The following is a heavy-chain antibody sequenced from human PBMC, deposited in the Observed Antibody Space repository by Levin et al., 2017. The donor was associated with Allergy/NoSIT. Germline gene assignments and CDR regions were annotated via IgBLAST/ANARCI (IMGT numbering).Heavy chain of an antibody. V-gene: IGHV4-59*01. Sequence: SQTLSLTCTVSGGSISSSYWSWIRQPPGKGLEWIGYIYYSGSTNYNPSLKSRVTISVDTSKNQFSLKLSSVTAADTAVYYCARGGPIYDFPYYYYGMDVWGQGTTVTVSS. D-gene: IGHD3-3*01. CDR2: IYYSGST. J-gene: IGHJ6*02. CDR3: ARGGPIYDFPYYYYGMDV. CDR1: GGSISSSY.